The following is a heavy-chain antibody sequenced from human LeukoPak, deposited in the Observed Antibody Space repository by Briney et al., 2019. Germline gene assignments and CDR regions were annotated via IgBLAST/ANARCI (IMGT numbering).Heavy chain of an antibody. Sequence: SETLSLTCTVSGGSISSYYWSWIRQPPGKGLEWIGRIYTSGSTNYNPSLKSRVTMSVDTSKNQFSLKLSSVTAADTAVYYCARDSLLADSSGYYFYYYFDYWGQGTLVTVSS. D-gene: IGHD3-22*01. CDR1: GGSISSYY. V-gene: IGHV4-4*07. CDR3: ARDSLLADSSGYYFYYYFDY. J-gene: IGHJ4*02. CDR2: IYTSGST.